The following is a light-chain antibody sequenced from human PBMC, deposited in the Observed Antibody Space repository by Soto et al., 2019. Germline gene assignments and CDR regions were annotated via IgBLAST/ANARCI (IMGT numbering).Light chain of an antibody. CDR3: QQHNNWPLT. Sequence: EILMTQSPATRSVSPGERATLSCRASQSVSSNLAWYQQKPGQAPRLLVYGASTRATGIPARFSGSGSGTQFTLTISGLQSEDFAVYYCQQHNNWPLTFGGGTKVDIK. CDR2: GAS. V-gene: IGKV3-15*01. CDR1: QSVSSN. J-gene: IGKJ4*01.